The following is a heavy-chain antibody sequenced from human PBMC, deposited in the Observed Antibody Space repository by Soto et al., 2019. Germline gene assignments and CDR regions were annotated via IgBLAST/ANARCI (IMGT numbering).Heavy chain of an antibody. J-gene: IGHJ4*02. CDR3: AREDSVDIVATIMPLVDH. Sequence: LRLSCAASGFSFSSYSMNWVRQAPGKGLEWVSYISSFSSTIYYADSVKGRFTISRDNAKNSLYLRMDSLRDEDTAIYYCAREDSVDIVATIMPLVDHWGQGTLVTVSS. CDR2: ISSFSSTI. D-gene: IGHD5-12*01. V-gene: IGHV3-48*02. CDR1: GFSFSSYS.